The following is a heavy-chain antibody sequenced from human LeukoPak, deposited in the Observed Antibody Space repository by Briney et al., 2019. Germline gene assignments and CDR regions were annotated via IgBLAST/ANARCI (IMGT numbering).Heavy chain of an antibody. CDR2: TNNDESST. Sequence: GGSLRLSCAASGFTFSDYSMNWVRQAPGKGLVWVSHTNNDESSTTYADSVKGRFTISRDNAKNTLYLQMNSLRAEDTAVYYCVKDLSTSWYYFDYWGQGTLVTVSS. CDR3: VKDLSTSWYYFDY. V-gene: IGHV3-74*01. CDR1: GFTFSDYS. J-gene: IGHJ4*02. D-gene: IGHD6-13*01.